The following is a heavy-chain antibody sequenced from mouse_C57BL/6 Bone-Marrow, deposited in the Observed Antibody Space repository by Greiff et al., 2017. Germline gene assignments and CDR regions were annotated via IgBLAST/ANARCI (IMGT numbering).Heavy chain of an antibody. V-gene: IGHV1-55*01. CDR2: IYPTSGRT. J-gene: IGHJ2*01. D-gene: IGHD4-1*01. CDR3: ARSGPLGRSFDY. Sequence: QVQLKQSGAELVKPGASVKMSCKASGYTFTSYWLTWVKQRPGQGLEWIGDIYPTSGRTNYNGKFKSKAILTVDTSSNTAYMQLSSLTSEDSSVFYCARSGPLGRSFDYWGQGTTLTVSS. CDR1: GYTFTSYW.